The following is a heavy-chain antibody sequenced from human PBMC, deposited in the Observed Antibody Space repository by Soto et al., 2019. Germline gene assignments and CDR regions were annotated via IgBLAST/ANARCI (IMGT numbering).Heavy chain of an antibody. J-gene: IGHJ4*02. D-gene: IGHD3-9*01. Sequence: GGSLRLSCAASGFSVSNYAMNWVRQAPGKGLDWVSSISGSGGSTDYADFVKGRFTVSRHNSKNTLYLQMNSLRAEDTAVYYCARDRYYYDILTGPDYWGQGTLVTVSS. CDR3: ARDRYYYDILTGPDY. V-gene: IGHV3-23*01. CDR1: GFSVSNYA. CDR2: ISGSGGST.